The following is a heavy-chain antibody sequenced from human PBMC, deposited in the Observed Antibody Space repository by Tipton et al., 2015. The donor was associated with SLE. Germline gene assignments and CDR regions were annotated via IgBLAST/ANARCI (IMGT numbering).Heavy chain of an antibody. J-gene: IGHJ6*03. D-gene: IGHD4-17*01. Sequence: TLSLTCAVYGGSFSGYYWSWIRQPPGKGLEWIGEINHSGSTNYNPSLKSRVTISVDTSKNQFSLKLSSVTAADTAVYYCARGYGDSHIDYCYYYMDVWGKGTTVTVSS. V-gene: IGHV4-34*01. CDR3: ARGYGDSHIDYCYYYMDV. CDR2: INHSGST. CDR1: GGSFSGYY.